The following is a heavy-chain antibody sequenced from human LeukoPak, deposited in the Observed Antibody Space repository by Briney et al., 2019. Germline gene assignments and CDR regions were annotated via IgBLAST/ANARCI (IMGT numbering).Heavy chain of an antibody. V-gene: IGHV1-2*02. CDR3: ARGLRGSPAYY. CDR1: GYTFTSYG. J-gene: IGHJ4*02. CDR2: INPNSGGT. Sequence: ASVKVSCKASGYTFTSYGISWVRQAPGQGLEWMGWINPNSGGTNYAQKFQGRVTMTRNTSINTAYMELSRLRSDDTAVYYCARGLRGSPAYYWGQGTLVTVSS. D-gene: IGHD2-2*01.